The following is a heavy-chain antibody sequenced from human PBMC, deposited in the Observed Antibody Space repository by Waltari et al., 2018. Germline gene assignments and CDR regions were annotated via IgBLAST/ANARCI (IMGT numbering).Heavy chain of an antibody. D-gene: IGHD3-10*01. CDR2: IYHSGST. CDR3: ARDRGAADYIDY. CDR1: GYPISSGFY. Sequence: QVQLQESGPGLVKPSETLSLTCAVSGYPISSGFYWGWFRQPPGKGLEWIGSIYHSGSTYYNPSRKSRVRLSVDTSTNQFSLNLISVTAADTALYYCARDRGAADYIDYWGQGTLVTVSS. J-gene: IGHJ4*02. V-gene: IGHV4-38-2*02.